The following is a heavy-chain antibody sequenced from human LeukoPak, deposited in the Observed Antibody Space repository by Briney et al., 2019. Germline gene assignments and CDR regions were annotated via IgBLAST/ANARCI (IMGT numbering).Heavy chain of an antibody. J-gene: IGHJ4*02. CDR2: IRGSGGDT. CDR1: GFTFTTYA. V-gene: IGHV3-23*01. D-gene: IGHD1-1*01. Sequence: GGSLRLSCAASGFTFTTYAMSWVRRAPGKGLEWVSSIRGSGGDTYYADSVKGRFTISRDNSKNTLSLQMNSLRAEDTAIYYCARLSGTYGTTSRILDSWGQGTLVTVSS. CDR3: ARLSGTYGTTSRILDS.